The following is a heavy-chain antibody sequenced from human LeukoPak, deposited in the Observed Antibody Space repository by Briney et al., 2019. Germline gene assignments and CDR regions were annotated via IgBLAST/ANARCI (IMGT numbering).Heavy chain of an antibody. V-gene: IGHV3-48*01. Sequence: GGSLRLSCEASGFTFSYNWMSWVRQAPGKGLEWIAHISGPSTVIYYADSVKGRFTISRDNVNNSLHLQMNSLRVEDSALYYCASGIASSGTSDYWGRGTLVTVSS. J-gene: IGHJ4*02. CDR3: ASGIASSGTSDY. D-gene: IGHD6-13*01. CDR2: ISGPSTVI. CDR1: GFTFSYNW.